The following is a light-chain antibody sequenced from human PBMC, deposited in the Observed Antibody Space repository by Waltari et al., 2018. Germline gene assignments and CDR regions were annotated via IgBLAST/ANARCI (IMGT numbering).Light chain of an antibody. CDR1: SSNIGAGYG. CDR2: QTT. J-gene: IGLJ1*01. V-gene: IGLV1-40*01. CDR3: QSYDSSLRGFYV. Sequence: QSVLTQPPPLSGAPGQRVTISCTGSSSNIGAGYGVQWYQQFPGPAPKLLIYQTTDGPAGVPARFSGSRSGTSASQAITGVQAEDEADYDCQSYDSSLRGFYVFGTGTKVTV.